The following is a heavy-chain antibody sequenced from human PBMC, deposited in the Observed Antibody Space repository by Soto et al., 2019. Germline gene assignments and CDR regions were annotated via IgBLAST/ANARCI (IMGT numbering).Heavy chain of an antibody. V-gene: IGHV1-69*02. Sequence: QVQLVQSGAEVKKPGSSVKVSCKASGGTFSSYTISWVRQAPGQWLDWMGRIIPILGIANYAQKFQGRVTITADKSTSTAYMELSSLRSEDTAVYYCARGLHYDSISLDDYWGQGTLVTVSS. CDR1: GGTFSSYT. CDR2: IIPILGIA. J-gene: IGHJ4*02. CDR3: ARGLHYDSISLDDY. D-gene: IGHD3-22*01.